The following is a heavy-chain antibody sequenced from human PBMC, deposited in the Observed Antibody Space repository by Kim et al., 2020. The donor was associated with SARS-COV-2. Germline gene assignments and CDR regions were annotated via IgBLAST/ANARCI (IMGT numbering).Heavy chain of an antibody. V-gene: IGHV3-48*02. J-gene: IGHJ4*02. CDR1: GFTFSSYS. Sequence: GGSLRLSCAASGFTFSSYSMNWVRQAPGKGLEWVSYISSSSSTIYYADSVKGRFTISRDNAKNSLYLQMNSLRDEDTAVYYCARDRACRGVKGCFDYWGQGTLVTVSS. CDR3: ARDRACRGVKGCFDY. CDR2: ISSSSSTI. D-gene: IGHD3-10*01.